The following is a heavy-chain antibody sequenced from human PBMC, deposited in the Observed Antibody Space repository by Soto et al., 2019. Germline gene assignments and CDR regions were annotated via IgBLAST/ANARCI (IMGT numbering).Heavy chain of an antibody. D-gene: IGHD1-20*01. CDR1: GGSISSGDYY. Sequence: SETLSLTSTISGGSISSGDYYWSWIRQPPGKGLEWIGYIYYSGSTYYNPSLKSRVTISVDTSKNQFSLKLSSVIAADTAVYYWARLSYNWALDYWGQGTLVTVSS. V-gene: IGHV4-30-4*01. CDR3: ARLSYNWALDY. CDR2: IYYSGST. J-gene: IGHJ4*02.